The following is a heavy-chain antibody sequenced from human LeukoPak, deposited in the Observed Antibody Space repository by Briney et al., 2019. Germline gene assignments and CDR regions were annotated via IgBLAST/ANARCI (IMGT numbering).Heavy chain of an antibody. D-gene: IGHD5-18*01. Sequence: SVKVSCKASGGTFSSYAISWVRQAPGQGLEWMGRIIPIFGTANYAQKFQGRVTITTDESTSTAYMELSSLRSEDTAVYYCLVDTAKVTGEGFDYWSQGTLVTVPS. CDR1: GGTFSSYA. CDR3: LVDTAKVTGEGFDY. V-gene: IGHV1-69*05. J-gene: IGHJ4*02. CDR2: IIPIFGTA.